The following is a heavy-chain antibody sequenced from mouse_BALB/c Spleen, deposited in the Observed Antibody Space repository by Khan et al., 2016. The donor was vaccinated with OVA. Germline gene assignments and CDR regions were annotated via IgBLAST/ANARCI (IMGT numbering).Heavy chain of an antibody. V-gene: IGHV5-17*02. Sequence: EVELVESGGGLVQPGGSRKLSCAASGFTFSSFGMHWVRQAPEKGLEWVAYISSGSRTIFYADTVKGRFTVSRDNPKNTLFLQMTSLRSEDTAMYYCARSTSVVARALVYWGQGTSVTVSS. D-gene: IGHD1-1*01. CDR2: ISSGSRTI. CDR3: ARSTSVVARALVY. CDR1: GFTFSSFG. J-gene: IGHJ4*01.